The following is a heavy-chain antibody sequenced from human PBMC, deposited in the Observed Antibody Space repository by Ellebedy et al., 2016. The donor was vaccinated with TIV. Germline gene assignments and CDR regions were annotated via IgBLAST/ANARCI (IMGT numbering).Heavy chain of an antibody. CDR1: GGTFSRYA. CDR3: ARRYFDWLWLDF. Sequence: SVKVSXXASGGTFSRYAISWVRQAPGQGLEWMGGIIPIFGTTKYAQKFQGRVTITADESTSTACMELSSLRSEDTAVYYCARRYFDWLWLDFWGQGTLVTVSS. D-gene: IGHD3-9*01. J-gene: IGHJ4*02. CDR2: IIPIFGTT. V-gene: IGHV1-69*13.